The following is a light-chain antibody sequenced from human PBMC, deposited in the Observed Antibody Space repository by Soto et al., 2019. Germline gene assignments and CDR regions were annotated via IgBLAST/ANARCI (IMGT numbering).Light chain of an antibody. CDR2: DVI. CDR1: SSDVGGYDY. Sequence: QSALTQPASVSRSPGQSITISCTGTSSDVGGYDYVSWYQQHPGKAPKLMIYDVINRPSGVSNRFSGSKSGNTASLTISGLQAEDEADYYCSSYAISRDVVFGGGTKLTVL. CDR3: SSYAISRDVV. V-gene: IGLV2-14*01. J-gene: IGLJ2*01.